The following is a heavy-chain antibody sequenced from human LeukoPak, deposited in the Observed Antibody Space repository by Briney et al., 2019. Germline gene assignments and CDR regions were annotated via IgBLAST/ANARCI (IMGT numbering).Heavy chain of an antibody. CDR1: GGSISSGSYY. V-gene: IGHV4-61*02. J-gene: IGHJ5*02. CDR2: IYTSGST. CDR3: ARELYYDFWSGYEPAVRFDP. D-gene: IGHD3-3*01. Sequence: SETLSLTCTVSGGSISSGSYYWSWIRQPAGKGLEWIGRIYTSGSTNYNPSLKSRVTISVDTSKNQFSLKLSSVTAADTAVYYCARELYYDFWSGYEPAVRFDPWGQGTLVTVSS.